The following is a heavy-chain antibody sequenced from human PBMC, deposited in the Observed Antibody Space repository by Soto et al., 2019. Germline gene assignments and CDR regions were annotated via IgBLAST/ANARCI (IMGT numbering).Heavy chain of an antibody. CDR2: AYYSGST. V-gene: IGHV4-59*01. D-gene: IGHD2-8*01. J-gene: IGHJ5*02. CDR1: GGSISHYY. Sequence: SETLSVTCSVSGGSISHYYWSWIRQSPGKGLEWIGYAYYSGSTDYNPSLKSRVTMSVDTSKNQVSLKLNSVTTADTAVYYCARDRSTYGGGGTGEVKENWFDPWGPGTLVTVSS. CDR3: ARDRSTYGGGGTGEVKENWFDP.